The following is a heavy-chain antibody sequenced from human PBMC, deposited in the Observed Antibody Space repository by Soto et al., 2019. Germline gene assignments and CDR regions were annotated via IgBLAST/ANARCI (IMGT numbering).Heavy chain of an antibody. V-gene: IGHV2-5*02. D-gene: IGHD3-9*01. J-gene: IGHJ4*02. Sequence: QITLKESGPTLVKLTQTLTLTCTFSGFSLSTSGVGVGWIRQPPGKYLEWLALIYWDDDKRYSPSLKSRLTNTKDTSKIQVVLTMTNKDPVDTATYYCEHSSRILTGYYQSYDYWGQGPQVTVSS. CDR2: IYWDDDK. CDR3: EHSSRILTGYYQSYDY. CDR1: GFSLSTSGVG.